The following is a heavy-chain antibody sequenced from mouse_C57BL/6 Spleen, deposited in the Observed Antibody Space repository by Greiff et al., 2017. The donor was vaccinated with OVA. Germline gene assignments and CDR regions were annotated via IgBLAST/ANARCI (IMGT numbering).Heavy chain of an antibody. CDR3: ARYGGSTSWFAY. V-gene: IGHV1-69*01. CDR2: IDPSDSYT. D-gene: IGHD1-1*01. J-gene: IGHJ3*01. CDR1: GYTFTSYW. Sequence: VQLQQPGAELVLPGASVKLSCKASGYTFTSYWMHWVKQRPGQGLEWIGEIDPSDSYTNYNQKFKGKSTLTVDKSSSTAYMQLSSLTSEDSAVYYCARYGGSTSWFAYWGQGTLVTVSA.